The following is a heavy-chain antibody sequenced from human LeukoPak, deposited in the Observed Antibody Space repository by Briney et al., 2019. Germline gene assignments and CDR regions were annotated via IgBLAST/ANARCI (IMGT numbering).Heavy chain of an antibody. CDR2: ISNNGGYT. J-gene: IGHJ4*02. CDR3: ARDRNYFEALHRSY. D-gene: IGHD3-10*01. V-gene: IGHV3-23*01. Sequence: PGGSLRLSCAASGFTFSSSAMSWVRQAPGKGLEWVSAISNNGGYTYYADSVQGRFTISRDNSKSTLCLQMNSLRAEDTAVYYCARDRNYFEALHRSYWGQGTLVTVSS. CDR1: GFTFSSSA.